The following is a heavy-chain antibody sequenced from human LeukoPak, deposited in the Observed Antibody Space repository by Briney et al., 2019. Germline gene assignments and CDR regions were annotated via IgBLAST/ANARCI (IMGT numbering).Heavy chain of an antibody. CDR3: AKTVRGYSYGYPLDY. V-gene: IGHV3-9*01. CDR1: GFTFDDYA. J-gene: IGHJ4*02. Sequence: SLRLSCAASGFTFDDYAMHWVRQAPGKGLEWVSGISWNSGSIGYADSVKGRFTISRDNAKNSLYLQMNSLRAEDTALYYCAKTVRGYSYGYPLDYWGQGTLVTVSS. D-gene: IGHD5-18*01. CDR2: ISWNSGSI.